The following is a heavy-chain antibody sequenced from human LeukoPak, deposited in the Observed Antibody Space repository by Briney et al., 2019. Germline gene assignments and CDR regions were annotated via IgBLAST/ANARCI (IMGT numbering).Heavy chain of an antibody. Sequence: ASVKVSCKSSGGTFSSYAISWVRQAPGQGLEWMGGIIPIFGTANYAQKFQGRVTITADESTSTAYMELSSLRSEDTAVYYCATRLPYCGGDCYAFDIWGQGTMVTVSS. D-gene: IGHD2-21*01. J-gene: IGHJ3*02. CDR1: GGTFSSYA. CDR2: IIPIFGTA. CDR3: ATRLPYCGGDCYAFDI. V-gene: IGHV1-69*13.